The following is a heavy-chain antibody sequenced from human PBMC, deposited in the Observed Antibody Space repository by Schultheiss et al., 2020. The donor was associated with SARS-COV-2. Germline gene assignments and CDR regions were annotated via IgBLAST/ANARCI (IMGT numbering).Heavy chain of an antibody. D-gene: IGHD2-2*01. V-gene: IGHV1-18*01. J-gene: IGHJ6*02. CDR1: GYTFTSYG. Sequence: ASVKVSCKASGYTFTSYGISWVRQAPGQGLEWMGWINAGNGNTKYSQKFQGRVTSTADKSTSTAYMELSSLRSEDTAVYYCARDPSYCSSTSCYGGAGVDVWGQGTTVTVSS. CDR2: INAGNGNT. CDR3: ARDPSYCSSTSCYGGAGVDV.